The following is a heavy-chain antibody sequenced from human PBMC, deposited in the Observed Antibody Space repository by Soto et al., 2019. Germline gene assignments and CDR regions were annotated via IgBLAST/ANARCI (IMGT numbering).Heavy chain of an antibody. D-gene: IGHD6-19*01. CDR3: ARGSIAVRFDP. Sequence: QVQLQQWGAGLLKPSETLSLTCAVYGGSFSGYYWSWIRQPPGKGLEWIGEINHSGSTNYNPSLKSRVTISVDTSKNQFSLKLSSVTAADTDVYYCARGSIAVRFDPWGQGTLVTVSS. CDR1: GGSFSGYY. V-gene: IGHV4-34*01. CDR2: INHSGST. J-gene: IGHJ5*02.